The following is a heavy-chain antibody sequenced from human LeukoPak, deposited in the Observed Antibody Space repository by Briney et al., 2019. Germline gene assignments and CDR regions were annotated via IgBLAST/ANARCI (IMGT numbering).Heavy chain of an antibody. Sequence: ETLSLTCTVSGGSISSYYWSWIRQPPGKGLGWMGIIYPGDSDTRYSPSFQGQVTISADKSISTAYLQWSSLKASDTAMYYCARLSLNDAFDIWGQGTMVTVSS. V-gene: IGHV5-51*01. CDR1: GGSISSYY. J-gene: IGHJ3*02. CDR2: IYPGDSDT. CDR3: ARLSLNDAFDI.